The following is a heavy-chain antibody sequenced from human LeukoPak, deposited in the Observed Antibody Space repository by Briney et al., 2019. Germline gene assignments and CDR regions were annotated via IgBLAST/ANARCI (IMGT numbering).Heavy chain of an antibody. V-gene: IGHV3-48*04. Sequence: GGSLRLSCAASGFTFSSYSMNWVRQAPGKGLEWASYISSSSSTIYYADSVKGRFTISRDNAKNSLYLQMNSLRAEDTAVYYCAREDVYNWFDPWGQGTLVTVSS. CDR1: GFTFSSYS. J-gene: IGHJ5*02. D-gene: IGHD5-24*01. CDR2: ISSSSSTI. CDR3: AREDVYNWFDP.